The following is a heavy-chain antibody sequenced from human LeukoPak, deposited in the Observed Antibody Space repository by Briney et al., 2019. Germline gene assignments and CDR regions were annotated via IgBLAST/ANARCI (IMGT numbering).Heavy chain of an antibody. J-gene: IGHJ4*02. CDR2: ISGSADRK. D-gene: IGHD6-19*01. CDR3: AKSRGIYDSSGWRTFDY. Sequence: GGSLRLSGAASGFTYSSYVMSWVRQAPGKGLEWVSVISGSADRKEYADSVKGRFTISRDNSKNTLYLQMNTLRAEDTAVYFCAKSRGIYDSSGWRTFDYWGQGTLVTVSS. CDR1: GFTYSSYV. V-gene: IGHV3-23*01.